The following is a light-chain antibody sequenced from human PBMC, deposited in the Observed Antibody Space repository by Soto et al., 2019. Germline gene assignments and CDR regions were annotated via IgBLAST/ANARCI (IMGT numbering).Light chain of an antibody. Sequence: DLQMTQSPSTLSASVGDRVTITCRASQTIDRWLAWYQQKPGKAPRLLIYDASTLQNTVPSRFSGSQSGTEFTLTISSLQPDDFATYYCQEYKSDLFTFGPGTKVDIK. CDR2: DAS. CDR1: QTIDRW. V-gene: IGKV1-5*01. CDR3: QEYKSDLFT. J-gene: IGKJ3*01.